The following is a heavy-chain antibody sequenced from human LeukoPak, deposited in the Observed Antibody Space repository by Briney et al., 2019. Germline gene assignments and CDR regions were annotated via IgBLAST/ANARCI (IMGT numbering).Heavy chain of an antibody. CDR1: GVSVSTYY. Sequence: PSETLSLTCTVSGVSVSTYYWSWIRQPPGKGLEWIGEINHSGSTNYNPSLKSRVTISVDTSKNQFSLKLSSVTAADTAVYYCARQRSYYYYYYMDVWGKGTTVTISS. V-gene: IGHV4-34*01. CDR2: INHSGST. CDR3: ARQRSYYYYYYMDV. D-gene: IGHD3-16*01. J-gene: IGHJ6*03.